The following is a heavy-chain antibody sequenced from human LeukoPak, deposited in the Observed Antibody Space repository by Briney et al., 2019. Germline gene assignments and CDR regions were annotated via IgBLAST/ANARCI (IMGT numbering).Heavy chain of an antibody. CDR1: GDSASSNTAA. J-gene: IGHJ6*02. CDR3: ARGYYGMDV. V-gene: IGHV6-1*01. CDR2: TFYRSKWNN. Sequence: SRTLSLTCAISGDSASSNTAARNWARQSPSSGLEWLGWTFYRSKWNNEYALSVKSRITINPDKSKNQFSLQLDSVTPEDTAMYYCARGYYGMDVWGQGTTVTVS.